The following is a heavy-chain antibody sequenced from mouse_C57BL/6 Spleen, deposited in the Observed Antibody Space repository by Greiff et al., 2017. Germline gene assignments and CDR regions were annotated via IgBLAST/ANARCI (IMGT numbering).Heavy chain of an antibody. CDR1: GYTFTSYG. CDR3: ARKDDYDPFAY. V-gene: IGHV1-81*01. J-gene: IGHJ3*01. Sequence: VQGVESGAELARPGASVKLSCKASGYTFTSYGISWVKQRTGQGLEWIGEIYPRSGNTYYNEKFKGKATLTADKSSSTAYMELRSLTSEDSAVYFCARKDDYDPFAYWGQGTLVTVSA. D-gene: IGHD2-4*01. CDR2: IYPRSGNT.